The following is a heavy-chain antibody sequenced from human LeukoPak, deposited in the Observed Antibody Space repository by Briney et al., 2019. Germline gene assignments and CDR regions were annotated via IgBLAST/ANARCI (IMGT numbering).Heavy chain of an antibody. D-gene: IGHD3-3*01. J-gene: IGHJ5*02. Sequence: SETLSLTCAVYGGPFSGYYWSWIRQPPGKGLEWIGEINHSGSTNYNPSLKSRVTISVDTSKNQFSLKLSSVTAADTAVYYCARDWSGYSDWFDPWGQGTLVTVSS. CDR3: ARDWSGYSDWFDP. CDR2: INHSGST. V-gene: IGHV4-34*01. CDR1: GGPFSGYY.